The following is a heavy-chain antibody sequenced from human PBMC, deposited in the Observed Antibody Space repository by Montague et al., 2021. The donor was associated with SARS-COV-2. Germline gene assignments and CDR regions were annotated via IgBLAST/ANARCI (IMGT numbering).Heavy chain of an antibody. Sequence: SETLSLTCTALGGSFSNYYWSWIRQPPGKGLEWIGEVTHIRNTNYNPSLKSRVTISVEKSKNELSLKLSSVTAADTAVYYCANALGNGDYVFDSWGQGTLVTVSS. D-gene: IGHD4-17*01. J-gene: IGHJ4*02. CDR3: ANALGNGDYVFDS. CDR2: VTHIRNT. CDR1: GGSFSNYY. V-gene: IGHV4-34*01.